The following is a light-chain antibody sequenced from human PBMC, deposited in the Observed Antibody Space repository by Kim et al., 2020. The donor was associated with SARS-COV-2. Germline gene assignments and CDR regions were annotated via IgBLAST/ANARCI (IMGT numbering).Light chain of an antibody. CDR3: QTWGSGIHV. J-gene: IGLJ3*02. Sequence: QLVLTQPPSASASLGASVKLTCTLSRGHNTYTIAWQQQQPGKGPRFLMRFDSDHSHRRGDGIPARFSGTTSETERHLTISSLQSDDEADYYCQTWGSGIHVFGGGTQLTVL. V-gene: IGLV4-69*01. CDR2: FDSDHSH. CDR1: RGHNTYT.